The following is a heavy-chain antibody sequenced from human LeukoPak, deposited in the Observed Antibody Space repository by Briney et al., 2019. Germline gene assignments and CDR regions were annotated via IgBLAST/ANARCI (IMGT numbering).Heavy chain of an antibody. Sequence: ASVKVSCKASGYTFTGYYIHWVRQAPGQGLEWMGWISAYNGNTNYAQKLQGRVTMTTDTSTSTAYMELRSLRSDDTAVYYCARDFGIGSGPAGFDYWGQGTLVTVSS. V-gene: IGHV1-18*04. CDR3: ARDFGIGSGPAGFDY. CDR1: GYTFTGYY. CDR2: ISAYNGNT. D-gene: IGHD2-15*01. J-gene: IGHJ4*02.